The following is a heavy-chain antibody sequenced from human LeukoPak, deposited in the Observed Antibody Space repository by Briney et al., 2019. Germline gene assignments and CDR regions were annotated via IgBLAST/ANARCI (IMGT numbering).Heavy chain of an antibody. V-gene: IGHV3-30*03. J-gene: IGHJ4*02. CDR3: ARDRDNYDFWSGLTSYYFDY. CDR1: GFTFSNAW. CDR2: ISYDGSNK. D-gene: IGHD3-3*01. Sequence: PGGSLRLSCAASGFTFSNAWMSWVRQAPGKGLEWVAVISYDGSNKYYADSVKGRFTISRDNSKNTLYLQMNRMRAEDTAVYYCARDRDNYDFWSGLTSYYFDYWGQGTLVTVSS.